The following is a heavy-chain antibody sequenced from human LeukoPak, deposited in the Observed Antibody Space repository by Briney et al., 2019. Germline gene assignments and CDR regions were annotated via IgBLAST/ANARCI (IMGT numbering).Heavy chain of an antibody. CDR3: ASLSSGWYYFDY. J-gene: IGHJ4*02. V-gene: IGHV4-39*07. Sequence: SETLSLTCTVSGGSISSYYWGWIRQPPGKGLEWIGSIYYSGSTYYNPSLKSRVTISVDTSKNQFSLKLSSVTAADTAVYYCASLSSGWYYFDYWGQGTLVTVSS. CDR2: IYYSGST. D-gene: IGHD6-19*01. CDR1: GGSISSYY.